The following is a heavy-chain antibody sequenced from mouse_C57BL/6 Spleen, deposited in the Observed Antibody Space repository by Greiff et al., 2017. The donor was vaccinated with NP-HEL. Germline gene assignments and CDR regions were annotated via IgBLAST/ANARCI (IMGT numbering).Heavy chain of an antibody. CDR1: GYTFTDYY. D-gene: IGHD2-4*01. J-gene: IGHJ3*01. V-gene: IGHV1-19*01. CDR3: ARSYYDYDGFAY. Sequence: EVQLQQSGPVLVKPGASVKMSCKASGYTFTDYYMNWVKQSHGKSLEWIGVINPYNGGTSYNQKFKGKATLTVDKSSSTAYMDLNSLTSEDSAVYYCARSYYDYDGFAYWGQGTLVTVSA. CDR2: INPYNGGT.